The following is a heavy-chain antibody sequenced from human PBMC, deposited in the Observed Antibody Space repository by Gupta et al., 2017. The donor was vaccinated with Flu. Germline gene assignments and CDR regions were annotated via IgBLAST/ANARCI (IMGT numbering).Heavy chain of an antibody. D-gene: IGHD2-2*02. Sequence: LEWIGEINHSGSTNYNPSLKSRVTISVDTSKNQFSLKLSSVTAADTAVYYCARVIEPAAIRGYYYYYYYMDVWGKGTTVTVSS. V-gene: IGHV4-34*01. CDR2: INHSGST. J-gene: IGHJ6*03. CDR3: ARVIEPAAIRGYYYYYYYMDV.